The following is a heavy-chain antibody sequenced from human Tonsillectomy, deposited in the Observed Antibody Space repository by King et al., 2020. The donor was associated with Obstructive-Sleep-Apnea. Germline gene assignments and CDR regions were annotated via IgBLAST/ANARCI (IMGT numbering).Heavy chain of an antibody. J-gene: IGHJ4*02. D-gene: IGHD6-13*01. CDR3: ARDGDGYSSSWVVDY. CDR1: GFTFIDYY. V-gene: IGHV3-11*01. Sequence: QLVQSGGGLVKPGGSLRLSCAASGFTFIDYYMSWIRQAPGKGLEWVSYISSSGSTIYYTDSVKGRFTISSDNAKNSLYLQMNSLRDEETAVYYCARDGDGYSSSWVVDYWGQGTLVTVSS. CDR2: ISSSGSTI.